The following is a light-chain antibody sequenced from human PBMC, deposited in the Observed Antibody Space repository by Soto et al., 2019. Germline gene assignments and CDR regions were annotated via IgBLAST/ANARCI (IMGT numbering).Light chain of an antibody. V-gene: IGKV3-15*01. CDR1: RGIGST. CDR3: QQYDNLPYT. CDR2: DTS. J-gene: IGKJ2*01. Sequence: EVVMTQSPATLSVSPGERATLSCRASRGIGSTLAWYQQKPGQTPRLLIYDTSTRATGVPGRFIGSRSGTEFTLTITSLQSEDFATYYCQQYDNLPYTFGQGTKLEIK.